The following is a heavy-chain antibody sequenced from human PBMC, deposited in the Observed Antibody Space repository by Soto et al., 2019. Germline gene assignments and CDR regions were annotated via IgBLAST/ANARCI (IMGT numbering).Heavy chain of an antibody. D-gene: IGHD5-12*01. CDR3: ARLAYSHYST. Sequence: PSETLSLTCTVSGGSIKVGGYYWGWIRQPPGKGLEWVATIYYSGTTYYNPSLKSRLTISLDTSRNQFPLDLTSVTAADTAVYYCARLAYSHYSTWGQGTLVTVSS. V-gene: IGHV4-39*01. CDR1: GGSIKVGGYY. J-gene: IGHJ4*02. CDR2: IYYSGTT.